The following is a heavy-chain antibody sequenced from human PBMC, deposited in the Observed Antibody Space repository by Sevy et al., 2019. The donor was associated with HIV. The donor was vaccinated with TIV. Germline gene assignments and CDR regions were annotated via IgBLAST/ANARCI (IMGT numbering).Heavy chain of an antibody. CDR1: GFTFINYA. J-gene: IGHJ4*02. CDR2: ISDSSGNT. Sequence: GGSLRLSCAASGFTFINYAMYRVRQTPWKGLEWVSVISDSSGNTYYADSVKGRFTISRDNSENTLYLQMNSLRAGDTAVYYCAKAGGSTGGSFDYWGQGTLVTVSS. V-gene: IGHV3-23*01. CDR3: AKAGGSTGGSFDY. D-gene: IGHD7-27*01.